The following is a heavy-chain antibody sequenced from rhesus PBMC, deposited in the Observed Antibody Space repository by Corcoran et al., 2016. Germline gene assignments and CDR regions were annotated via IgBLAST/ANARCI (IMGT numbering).Heavy chain of an antibody. Sequence: QVQLVQSGAEVRQPGASVKITCKASGYPFTPSALDLVRQTHGQRLEWLGWHNTDKGTQTFAQALKQRFTFSLDNSTTTVYLQINSLMTDDTAVYFCARSHVAPGFDLWGQGVLVTVSS. D-gene: IGHD3-22*01. CDR3: ARSHVAPGFDL. V-gene: IGHV7-114*01. J-gene: IGHJ4*01. CDR1: GYPFTPSA. CDR2: HNTDKGTQ.